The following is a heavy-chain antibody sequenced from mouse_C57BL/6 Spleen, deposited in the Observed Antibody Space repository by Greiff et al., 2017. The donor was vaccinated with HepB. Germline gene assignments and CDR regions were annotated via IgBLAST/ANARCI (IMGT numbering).Heavy chain of an antibody. CDR1: GYTFTDYE. CDR2: IDPETGGT. J-gene: IGHJ3*01. D-gene: IGHD1-1*01. V-gene: IGHV1-15*01. Sequence: VKLQQSGAELVRPGASVTLSCKASGYTFTDYEMHWVKQTPVHGLEWIGAIDPETGGTAYNQKFKGKAILTADKSSSTAYMELRSLTSEDSAVYYCTRSLFITTAPNQAWFAYWGQGTLVTVSA. CDR3: TRSLFITTAPNQAWFAY.